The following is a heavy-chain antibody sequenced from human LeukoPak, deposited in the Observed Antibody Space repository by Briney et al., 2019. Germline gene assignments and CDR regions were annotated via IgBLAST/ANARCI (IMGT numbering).Heavy chain of an antibody. CDR3: ARDRGSTSGVGDAFDI. J-gene: IGHJ3*02. CDR1: GGSISSGGYY. Sequence: SETLSLTCTVSGGSISSGGYYWSWIRQPPGKGLAWIGYIYHSGSTYYNPSLKSRVTISVDRSKNQFSLKLSSVTAADTAVYYCARDRGSTSGVGDAFDIWGQGTMVTVSS. V-gene: IGHV4-30-2*01. D-gene: IGHD2-2*01. CDR2: IYHSGST.